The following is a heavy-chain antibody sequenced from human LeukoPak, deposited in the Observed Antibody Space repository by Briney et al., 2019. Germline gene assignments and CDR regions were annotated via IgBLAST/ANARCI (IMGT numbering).Heavy chain of an antibody. D-gene: IGHD3-9*01. V-gene: IGHV1-2*02. CDR1: GYTFTGYY. Sequence: ASVKVSCKASGYTFTGYYMHWVRQAPGQGLEWMGWINPNSGGTNYAQKFQGRVTMTRDTSISTAYMELSRLRSDDTAVYYCAREDDILTGYYAFSYWGQGTLVTVSS. J-gene: IGHJ4*02. CDR2: INPNSGGT. CDR3: AREDDILTGYYAFSY.